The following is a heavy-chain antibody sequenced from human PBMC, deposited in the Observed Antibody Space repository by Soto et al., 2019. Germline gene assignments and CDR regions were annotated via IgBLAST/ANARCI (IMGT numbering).Heavy chain of an antibody. Sequence: SETLSLTCTVSGGSISSYYWSWIRQPPGKGLEWIGEINHSGSTYYNPSLKSRVTISVDRSKNQFSLKLSSVTAADTAVYYCARGGVDYYDSSGYYFSPYYFDYWGQGALVTVSS. D-gene: IGHD3-22*01. CDR1: GGSISSYY. CDR2: INHSGST. V-gene: IGHV4-34*01. CDR3: ARGGVDYYDSSGYYFSPYYFDY. J-gene: IGHJ4*02.